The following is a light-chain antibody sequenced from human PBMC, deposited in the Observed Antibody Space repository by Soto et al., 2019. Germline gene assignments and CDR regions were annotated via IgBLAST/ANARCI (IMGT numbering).Light chain of an antibody. CDR3: QQSGGSPPGIT. Sequence: EVVLTQSPGTLSLSPGERATLSCRASQSVSSRSLAWYQQKPGQAPRLLIYAASSRATGIPDRFRGSGPGTDFTLTISRLDPEDISVFYCQQSGGSPPGITFGQGTRLE. CDR1: QSVSSRS. V-gene: IGKV3-20*01. CDR2: AAS. J-gene: IGKJ5*01.